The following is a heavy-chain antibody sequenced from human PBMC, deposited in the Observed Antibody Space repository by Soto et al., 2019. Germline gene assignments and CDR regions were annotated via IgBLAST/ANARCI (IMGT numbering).Heavy chain of an antibody. CDR1: GYDFNTNW. D-gene: IGHD2-2*01. V-gene: IGHV5-51*01. CDR2: MYPGDSDT. Sequence: GESLKISRRGSGYDFNTNWFGWVRQLPGKGLERVGIMYPGDSDTRYNPSLQGHVTLSADVTVSTAFLQWRSLKTSDTGMYFCARLPRDCNKTSCYYADHWGHGTQVTVSS. CDR3: ARLPRDCNKTSCYYADH. J-gene: IGHJ4*01.